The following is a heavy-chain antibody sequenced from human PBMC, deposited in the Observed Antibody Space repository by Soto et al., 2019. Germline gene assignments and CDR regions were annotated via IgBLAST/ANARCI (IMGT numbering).Heavy chain of an antibody. V-gene: IGHV3-7*03. D-gene: IGHD6-19*01. J-gene: IGHJ4*02. CDR3: ARYFRGSGRYFFDY. CDR2: INQDGGGT. Sequence: GSLRLTCVASGFTFISSFMGWVRQAPGKGLEWVANINQDGGGTYYVDSVEGRFTISRDNAKDSLYLQMNSLRGEDTAVYYCARYFRGSGRYFFDYWGQGTLVTVSS. CDR1: GFTFISSF.